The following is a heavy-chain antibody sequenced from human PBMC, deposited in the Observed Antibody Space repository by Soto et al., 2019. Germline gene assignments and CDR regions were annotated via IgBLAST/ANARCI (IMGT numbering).Heavy chain of an antibody. CDR3: ASGLRFLEWVYSPTTAWCDP. CDR2: MNPNSGNT. Sequence: ASVKVYCRASGYTFTSYGISWVRQAPGQGLEWMGWMNPNSGNTGYAQKFQGRVTMTRNTSISTAYMELSSLRSEDTAVYYCASGLRFLEWVYSPTTAWCDPWCQGTLVTVSS. J-gene: IGHJ5*02. V-gene: IGHV1-8*02. D-gene: IGHD3-3*01. CDR1: GYTFTSYG.